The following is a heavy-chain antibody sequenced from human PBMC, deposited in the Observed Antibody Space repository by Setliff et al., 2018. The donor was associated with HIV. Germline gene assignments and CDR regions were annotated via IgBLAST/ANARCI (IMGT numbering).Heavy chain of an antibody. Sequence: SVKVSCKASGYTFSDYYLHWVRQAPGQGLEWMGGTLPMFGTTDYAQKLQGRVTITADKSTGTAYMELSSLRSEDTAVYYCARDLGGNNPSFDYWGQGTLVTVSS. CDR2: TLPMFGTT. CDR1: GYTFSDYY. J-gene: IGHJ4*02. CDR3: ARDLGGNNPSFDY. D-gene: IGHD3-16*01. V-gene: IGHV1-69*06.